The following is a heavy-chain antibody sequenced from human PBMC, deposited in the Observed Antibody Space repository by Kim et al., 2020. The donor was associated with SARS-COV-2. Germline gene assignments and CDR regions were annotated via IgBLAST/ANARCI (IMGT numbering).Heavy chain of an antibody. J-gene: IGHJ4*02. V-gene: IGHV4-59*01. CDR3: VRGTTWYYFDY. D-gene: IGHD4-17*01. CDR2: IYYSGSN. CDR1: GGSISSYY. Sequence: SETLSLTCTVSGGSISSYYWSWIRQPPGKGLEWIGYIYYSGSNNYNPSLKSRVTISVDTSKNQFSLKLSSVTAADTAVYYCVRGTTWYYFDYWGQGTLVTVSS.